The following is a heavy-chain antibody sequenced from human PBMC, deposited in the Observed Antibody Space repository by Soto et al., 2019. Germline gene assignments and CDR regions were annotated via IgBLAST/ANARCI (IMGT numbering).Heavy chain of an antibody. CDR3: ARSLRATSPLTF. Sequence: GGSLRLSCEASGFTFTDYHMSWIRQAPGKGLEWVALISETGSHTAYAESVKGRFTISRDNARPSVFLQMNSLRSDDTAVYFCARSLRATSPLTFWGQGTPVTVAS. V-gene: IGHV3-11*06. J-gene: IGHJ4*02. D-gene: IGHD7-27*01. CDR1: GFTFTDYH. CDR2: ISETGSHT.